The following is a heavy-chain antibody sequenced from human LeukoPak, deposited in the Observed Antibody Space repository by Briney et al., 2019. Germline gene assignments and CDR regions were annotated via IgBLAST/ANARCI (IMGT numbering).Heavy chain of an antibody. CDR1: GGSISSYY. CDR2: IYTSGST. Sequence: KPSETLSLTCTVSGGSISSYYWSWIRQPAGKGLEWIGRIYTSGSTNYNPSLKSRVTMSVDTSKNQFSLKLNSVTAADTAVYYCARVGGSNWRGNNWFDPWGQGTLVTVSS. J-gene: IGHJ5*02. CDR3: ARVGGSNWRGNNWFDP. V-gene: IGHV4-4*07. D-gene: IGHD6-13*01.